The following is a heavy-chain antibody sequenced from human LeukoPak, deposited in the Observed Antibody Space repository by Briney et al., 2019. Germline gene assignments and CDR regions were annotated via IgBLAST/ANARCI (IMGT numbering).Heavy chain of an antibody. V-gene: IGHV3-23*01. J-gene: IGHJ5*02. D-gene: IGHD6-13*01. CDR1: GFTFSSYA. CDR2: ISGSGGST. Sequence: PGGSLRLSCAASGFTFSSYAMSWVRQAPGKGLEWVSAISGSGGSTYYADSVKGRFTISRDNPKNTLYLQMNSLRAEDTAVYYCAKVGIAAAGIGGACWFDPWGQGTLVTVSS. CDR3: AKVGIAAAGIGGACWFDP.